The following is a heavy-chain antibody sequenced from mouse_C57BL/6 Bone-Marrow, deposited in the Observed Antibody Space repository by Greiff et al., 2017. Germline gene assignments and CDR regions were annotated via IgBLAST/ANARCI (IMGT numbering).Heavy chain of an antibody. V-gene: IGHV14-4*01. Sequence: EVQLQQSGAELVRPGASVKLSCTASGFNIKDDYMHWVKQRPEQGLEWIGWIDPENGDTEYASKFQGKATITADTSSNTAYLRLSSLTSEDTAVDYCTTYYGYEGFAYWGQGTLVTVSA. CDR2: IDPENGDT. J-gene: IGHJ3*01. D-gene: IGHD2-2*01. CDR3: TTYYGYEGFAY. CDR1: GFNIKDDY.